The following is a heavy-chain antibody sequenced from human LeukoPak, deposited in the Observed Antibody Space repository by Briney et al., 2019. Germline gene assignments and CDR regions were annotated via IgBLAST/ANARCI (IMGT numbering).Heavy chain of an antibody. D-gene: IGHD2-2*01. Sequence: SETLSLTCTVSGGSISSSSYHWTWVRQPPGKGLEWIGSIYYSGTSYYNPSLKSRVTTSVDTSKNQFSLRLNSVTAADTAVYYCATDSTSWPNYWGQGTLVTVSS. J-gene: IGHJ4*02. V-gene: IGHV4-39*01. CDR2: IYYSGTS. CDR3: ATDSTSWPNY. CDR1: GGSISSSSYH.